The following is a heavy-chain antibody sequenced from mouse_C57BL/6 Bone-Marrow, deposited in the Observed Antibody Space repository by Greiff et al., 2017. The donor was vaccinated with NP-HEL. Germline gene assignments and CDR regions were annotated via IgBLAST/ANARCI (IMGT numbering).Heavy chain of an antibody. D-gene: IGHD2-5*01. CDR3: ARDYYSNSYAMDY. CDR1: GYTFTSYW. Sequence: QVQLQQSGAELVKPGASVKLSCKASGYTFTSYWMHWVKQRPGQGLEWIGMIHPNSGSTNYNEKFKSKATLTVDKSSSTAYMQLSSLTSEDSAVYYCARDYYSNSYAMDYWGQGTSVTVSS. J-gene: IGHJ4*01. CDR2: IHPNSGST. V-gene: IGHV1-64*01.